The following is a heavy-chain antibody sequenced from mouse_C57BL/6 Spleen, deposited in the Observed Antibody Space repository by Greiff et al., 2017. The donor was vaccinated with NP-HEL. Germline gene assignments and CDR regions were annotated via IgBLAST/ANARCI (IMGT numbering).Heavy chain of an antibody. CDR1: GYTFTSYG. V-gene: IGHV1-81*01. CDR2: IYPRSGNT. D-gene: IGHD1-1*01. CDR3: ARASSSYNAMAY. Sequence: VQLQESGAELARPGASVKLSCKASGYTFTSYGISWVKQRTGQGLEWIGDIYPRSGNTYYNEKFKGKATLTADTSSSTAYMELRSLTSEDSAVYFCARASSSYNAMAYWGQGTSVTVSA. J-gene: IGHJ4*01.